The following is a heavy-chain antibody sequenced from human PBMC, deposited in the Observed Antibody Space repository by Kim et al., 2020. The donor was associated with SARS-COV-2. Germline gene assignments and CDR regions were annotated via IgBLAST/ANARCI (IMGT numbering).Heavy chain of an antibody. J-gene: IGHJ4*02. V-gene: IGHV3-9*01. Sequence: ASVKTRYTIARDNAKNSLYLKMNSLRAEDTALYYCAKVSGSGSYSSANDYWGQGTLVTVSS. CDR3: AKVSGSGSYSSANDY. D-gene: IGHD1-26*01.